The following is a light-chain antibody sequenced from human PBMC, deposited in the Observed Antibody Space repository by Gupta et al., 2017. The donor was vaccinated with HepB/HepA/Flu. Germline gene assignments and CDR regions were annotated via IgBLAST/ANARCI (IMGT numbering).Light chain of an antibody. CDR3: QMWDSISDHVI. J-gene: IGLJ2*01. Sequence: YVLTQPPSVSVAPGKTAKITCGGNNIGSKSVHWYQQRPGQAPVLVIYYDSNRPSGIPERFSGSNSGNTAILTISRVEAGDEADYYCQMWDSISDHVIFGGGTKLTV. CDR2: YDS. V-gene: IGLV3-21*04. CDR1: NIGSKS.